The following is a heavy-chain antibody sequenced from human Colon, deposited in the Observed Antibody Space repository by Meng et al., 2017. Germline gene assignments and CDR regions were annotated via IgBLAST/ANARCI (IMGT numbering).Heavy chain of an antibody. Sequence: VQCSPSCAVMVKPSQTLSPTLSIFGDSVFINRALWPWVRQSPSRGLEWLGQTYYRSEWQNHYGVSVKSRITINADTSRNHFSLHLNSVTPEXTAVYYCTTWYGEYWGQGTLVTVSS. V-gene: IGHV6-1*01. CDR2: TYYRSEWQN. D-gene: IGHD3-10*01. CDR1: GDSVFINRAL. J-gene: IGHJ4*02. CDR3: TTWYGEY.